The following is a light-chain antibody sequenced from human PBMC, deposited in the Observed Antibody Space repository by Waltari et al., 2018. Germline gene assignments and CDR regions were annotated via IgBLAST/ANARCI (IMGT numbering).Light chain of an antibody. Sequence: SVLTQPPSASGTPGQTVTIPCSGSSSNIGGNFVFWYQQLPGMAPPRLIYKKTQRPAGVPDRFSGSKSGPSASLAISGLRSDDEAEYYCAAWDDNLTGPLFGGGTKVTVL. CDR2: KKT. V-gene: IGLV1-47*01. CDR1: SSNIGGNF. CDR3: AAWDDNLTGPL. J-gene: IGLJ3*02.